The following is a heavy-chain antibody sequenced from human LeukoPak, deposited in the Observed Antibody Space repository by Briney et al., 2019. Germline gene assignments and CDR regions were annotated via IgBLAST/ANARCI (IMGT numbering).Heavy chain of an antibody. Sequence: GGSLRPSCAASGFTFSTYAMGWARQAPGKGLEWVSAISGGGDNTYYADSVKGRFTISRDNSKNTLYLQMNSLRAEDTAVYYCAKKSGYYDSSGYYYPGGFQHWGQGTLVIVSS. J-gene: IGHJ1*01. CDR2: ISGGGDNT. D-gene: IGHD3-22*01. V-gene: IGHV3-23*01. CDR1: GFTFSTYA. CDR3: AKKSGYYDSSGYYYPGGFQH.